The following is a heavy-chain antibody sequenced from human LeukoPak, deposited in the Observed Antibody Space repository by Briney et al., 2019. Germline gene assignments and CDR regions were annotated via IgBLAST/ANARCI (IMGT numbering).Heavy chain of an antibody. CDR1: GFTFSDYY. CDR3: ATDSLYCSGGSCYSGY. D-gene: IGHD2-15*01. Sequence: GGSLRLSCAASGFTFSDYYMSWVRQAPGKGLEWVSAISGSGGSTYYADSVKGRFTISRDNSKNTLYLQMNSLRAEDTAVYYCATDSLYCSGGSCYSGYWGQGTLVTVSS. V-gene: IGHV3-23*01. CDR2: ISGSGGST. J-gene: IGHJ4*02.